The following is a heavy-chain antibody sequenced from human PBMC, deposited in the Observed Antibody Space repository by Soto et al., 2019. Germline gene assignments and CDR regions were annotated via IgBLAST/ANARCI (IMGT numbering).Heavy chain of an antibody. CDR1: GYTFTNYW. D-gene: IGHD2-15*01. CDR2: IYPGDPDA. CDR3: ARLFMCSGGSCYYFDY. J-gene: IGHJ4*02. Sequence: PGESLKISCKASGYTFTNYWIGWVRQMPGKGLEWMGIIYPGDPDARYSPSFRGQVTISADKSINTAYLQWSSLKASDTAMYYCARLFMCSGGSCYYFDYWGQGTRVTVSS. V-gene: IGHV5-51*01.